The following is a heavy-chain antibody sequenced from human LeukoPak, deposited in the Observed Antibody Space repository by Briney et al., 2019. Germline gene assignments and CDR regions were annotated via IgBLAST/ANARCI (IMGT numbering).Heavy chain of an antibody. CDR3: ARDAYSSGWDDAFDI. Sequence: GSLRLSCAASGFTFSSYWMSWVRQAPGKGLEWVANIKQDGSEKYYVDSVKGRFTISRDNAKNSLYLQMNSLRAEDTAVYYCARDAYSSGWDDAFDIWGQGTMVTVSS. CDR1: GFTFSSYW. J-gene: IGHJ3*02. CDR2: IKQDGSEK. D-gene: IGHD6-19*01. V-gene: IGHV3-7*01.